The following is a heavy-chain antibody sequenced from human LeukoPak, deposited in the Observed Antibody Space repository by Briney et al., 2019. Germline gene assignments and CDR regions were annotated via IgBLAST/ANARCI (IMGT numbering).Heavy chain of an antibody. V-gene: IGHV1-18*01. J-gene: IGHJ6*02. Sequence: ASVKVSCKASGYTFTSYGISWVRQAPGQGLEWMGWINAYNVNTNYAQKLHGRVTMTTDTSTSTAYMELSSLRSDDTAVYYCAREALSWQLVPYYYYGMDVWGQGTTVTVSS. CDR3: AREALSWQLVPYYYYGMDV. D-gene: IGHD6-13*01. CDR1: GYTFTSYG. CDR2: INAYNVNT.